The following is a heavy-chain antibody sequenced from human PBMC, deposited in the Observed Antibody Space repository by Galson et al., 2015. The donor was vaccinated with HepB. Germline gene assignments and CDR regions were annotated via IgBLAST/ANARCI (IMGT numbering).Heavy chain of an antibody. V-gene: IGHV4-4*02. CDR2: IYHSGST. CDR3: ARGNYYVSGTYYKSANFDY. J-gene: IGHJ4*02. D-gene: IGHD3-10*01. CDR1: GCSISITDW. Sequence: EKLSLTCAVYGCSISITDWWTLLRQPPGKGLEVIGEIYHSGSTNYNPSLKSRLTVSVDKSKNQFSLKLSSVTAADTAVYYCARGNYYVSGTYYKSANFDYRGQGSLVTVSS.